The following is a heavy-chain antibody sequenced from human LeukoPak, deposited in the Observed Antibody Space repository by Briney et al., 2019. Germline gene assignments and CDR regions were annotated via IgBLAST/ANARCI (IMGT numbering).Heavy chain of an antibody. CDR3: AREDSGSLTYFDY. D-gene: IGHD1-26*01. CDR1: GFIFSDYG. V-gene: IGHV3-48*04. Sequence: PGGSLRLSCTASGFIFSDYGMSWVRQAPGKGLEWISYISSGSSAIYHADSVKGRFTISRDNAKNSLYLQMNSLRAEDTAVYYCAREDSGSLTYFDYWGQGTLVTVSS. J-gene: IGHJ4*02. CDR2: ISSGSSAI.